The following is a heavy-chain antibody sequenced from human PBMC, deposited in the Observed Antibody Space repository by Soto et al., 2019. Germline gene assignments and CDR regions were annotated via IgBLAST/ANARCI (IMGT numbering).Heavy chain of an antibody. Sequence: PSETLSLTCAVYGGSFSGYYWSWIRQPPGKGLEWIGEINHSGSTNYNPSLKSRVTISVDTSKNQFSLKLSSVTAADTAVYYCARGPTKVLYFDWLSSYGMDVWGQGTTVHRLL. CDR1: GGSFSGYY. D-gene: IGHD3-9*01. J-gene: IGHJ6*02. CDR2: INHSGST. CDR3: ARGPTKVLYFDWLSSYGMDV. V-gene: IGHV4-34*01.